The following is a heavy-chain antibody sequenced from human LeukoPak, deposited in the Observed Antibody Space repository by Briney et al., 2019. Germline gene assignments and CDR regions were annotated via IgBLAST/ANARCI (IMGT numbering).Heavy chain of an antibody. CDR3: ARVEDTTGRNYHYPYMDV. CDR1: GFYFSGYS. D-gene: IGHD1-1*01. CDR2: INSGSTYM. V-gene: IGHV3-21*01. Sequence: GGSLRLSCGASGFYFSGYSMNWVRQAPGKGLEWVPSINSGSTYMYYADSVKGRFTISRDNAKNSLHLQMDSLRAEDTAVYFYARVEDTTGRNYHYPYMDVWGKGTAIIVSS. J-gene: IGHJ6*03.